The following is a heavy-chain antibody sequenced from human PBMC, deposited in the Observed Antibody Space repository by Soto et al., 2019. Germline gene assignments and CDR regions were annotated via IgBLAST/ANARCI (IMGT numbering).Heavy chain of an antibody. V-gene: IGHV1-18*01. Sequence: ASVKVSCKASGYTFTSYGISWVRQAPGQGLEWMGWISAYNGNTNYAQKLQGRVTMTTDTSTSTAYMELRSLRSDDTAVYYCASLLVDSGSYPMLAFDIWGQGTMVTVSS. J-gene: IGHJ3*02. D-gene: IGHD3-10*01. CDR3: ASLLVDSGSYPMLAFDI. CDR1: GYTFTSYG. CDR2: ISAYNGNT.